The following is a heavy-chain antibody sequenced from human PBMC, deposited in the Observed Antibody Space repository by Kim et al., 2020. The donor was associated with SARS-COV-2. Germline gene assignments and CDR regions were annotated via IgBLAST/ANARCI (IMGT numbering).Heavy chain of an antibody. V-gene: IGHV3-48*03. D-gene: IGHD6-13*01. CDR3: ASGFSSSWYPYYFDY. Sequence: DSVKGRFTISRDNAKNSLYLQMNSLRAEDTAVYYCASGFSSSWYPYYFDYWGQGTLVTVSS. J-gene: IGHJ4*02.